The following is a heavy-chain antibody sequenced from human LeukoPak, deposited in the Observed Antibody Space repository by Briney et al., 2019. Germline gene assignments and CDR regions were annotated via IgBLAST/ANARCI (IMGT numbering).Heavy chain of an antibody. CDR3: AIIITSTWYNEFDC. J-gene: IGHJ4*02. Sequence: ASVKVSCKASGYTFTYHYLHWLRQAPGQGLEYLGWINPNGGGTNFPQKFQGRVTLTIDTSVNTGYTEITKLTSDDTAVYYCAIIITSTWYNEFDCWGQGTLVAVSS. CDR1: GYTFTYHY. V-gene: IGHV1-2*02. D-gene: IGHD1-14*01. CDR2: INPNGGGT.